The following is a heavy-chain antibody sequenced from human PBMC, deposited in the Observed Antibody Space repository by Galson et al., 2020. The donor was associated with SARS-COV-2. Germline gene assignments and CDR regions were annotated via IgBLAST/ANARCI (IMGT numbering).Heavy chain of an antibody. V-gene: IGHV4-59*13. CDR3: ARASRRDQGGMDV. Sequence: SETLSLTCTVSGGSISSYYWSWIRQPPGKGLEWIGHIYYSGSTNYNPSLKSRVTISVETSKNQFSLKLSSVTAADTAVYYCARASRRDQGGMDVWGQGTTVTVSS. J-gene: IGHJ6*02. CDR1: GGSISSYY. CDR2: IYYSGST.